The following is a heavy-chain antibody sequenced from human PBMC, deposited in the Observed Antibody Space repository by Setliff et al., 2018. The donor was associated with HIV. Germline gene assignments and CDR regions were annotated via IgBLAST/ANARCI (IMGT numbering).Heavy chain of an antibody. D-gene: IGHD3-10*01. V-gene: IGHV3-30*02. CDR3: ARESKGVGEYSASEDAFDI. J-gene: IGHJ3*02. CDR2: IRYDGSNK. Sequence: GSLRLSCAASGFTFSSYGMHWVRQAPGKGLEWVAFIRYDGSNKYYADSVKGRFTISRDNSKNTLYLQMNSLRAEDTAVYYCARESKGVGEYSASEDAFDIWGQGTMVTVSS. CDR1: GFTFSSYG.